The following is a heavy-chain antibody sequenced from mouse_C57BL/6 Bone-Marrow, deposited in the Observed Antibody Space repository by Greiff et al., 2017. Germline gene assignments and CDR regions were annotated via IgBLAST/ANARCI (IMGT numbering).Heavy chain of an antibody. Sequence: VQLQQSGAELVRPGASVKLSCKASGYTFTDYYINWVKQRPGQGLEWIARIYPGSGNTYYNEKFKGKATLTAEKSSSTAYMQLSSLTSEDSAVYFCARRCDYYVSSYGNYFDYWGQGTTLTVSS. CDR3: ARRCDYYVSSYGNYFDY. J-gene: IGHJ2*01. CDR2: IYPGSGNT. V-gene: IGHV1-76*01. CDR1: GYTFTDYY. D-gene: IGHD1-1*01.